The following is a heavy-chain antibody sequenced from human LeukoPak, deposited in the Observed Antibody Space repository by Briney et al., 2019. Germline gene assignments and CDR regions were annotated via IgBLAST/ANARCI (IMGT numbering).Heavy chain of an antibody. D-gene: IGHD6-19*01. Sequence: GGPLRLSCAASGFTFSSYEMNWVRQAPGKGLEWVSYISSSGSTIYYADSVEGRFTISRDNAKNSLYLQMNSLRAEDTAVYYCAREMLAAVAAQSWGQGTLVTASS. CDR2: ISSSGSTI. J-gene: IGHJ5*02. CDR1: GFTFSSYE. CDR3: AREMLAAVAAQS. V-gene: IGHV3-48*03.